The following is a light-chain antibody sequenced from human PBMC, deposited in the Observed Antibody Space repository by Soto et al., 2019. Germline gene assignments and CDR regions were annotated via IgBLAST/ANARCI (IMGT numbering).Light chain of an antibody. CDR1: SSDIGGSIY. V-gene: IGLV2-14*03. CDR3: SSYTSSSTRV. Sequence: QSALTQPASVSGSPGQSITFSCTGTSSDIGGSIYVSWYQQHPGEAPKLIIYDVSYRPSGISNRFSGSKSGNTASLNISGLQAEDEAVYYCSSYTSSSTRVFGGGTKLTVL. J-gene: IGLJ2*01. CDR2: DVS.